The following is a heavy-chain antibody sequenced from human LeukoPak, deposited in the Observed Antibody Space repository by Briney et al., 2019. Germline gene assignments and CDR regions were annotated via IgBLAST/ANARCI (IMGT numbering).Heavy chain of an antibody. V-gene: IGHV4-39*01. CDR3: ARVLGVDTAMVQN. Sequence: PSETLSLTCTVSGGSISSSSYYWGWIRQPPGKGPEWIGSIYYSGSTYYNPSLKSRVTISVDTSKNQFSLKLSSVTAADTAVYYCARVLGVDTAMVQNWGQGTLVTVSS. J-gene: IGHJ1*01. CDR2: IYYSGST. D-gene: IGHD5-18*01. CDR1: GGSISSSSYY.